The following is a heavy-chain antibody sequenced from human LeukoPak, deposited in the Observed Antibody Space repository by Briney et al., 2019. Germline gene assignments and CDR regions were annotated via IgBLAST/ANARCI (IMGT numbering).Heavy chain of an antibody. CDR2: IYTSGST. D-gene: IGHD2-2*01. Sequence: SETLSLTCTVSGGSISSYYWSWIRQPAGKGLEWIGRIYTSGSTNYNPSLKSRVTMSVDTSKNQFSLKLSSVTAADTAVYYCAREVRALYCSSTSCPLDYWGQGTLVTVSS. J-gene: IGHJ4*02. CDR1: GGSISSYY. V-gene: IGHV4-4*07. CDR3: AREVRALYCSSTSCPLDY.